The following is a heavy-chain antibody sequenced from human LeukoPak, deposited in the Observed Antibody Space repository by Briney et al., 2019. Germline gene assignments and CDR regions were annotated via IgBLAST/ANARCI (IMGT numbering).Heavy chain of an antibody. Sequence: SETLSLTCSVSGGSISSYYWSWIRQSAGKGLEWIGRISTSGSTNYNPSLKSRLTMSIDTSKNQFSLKLTSVTAADTAVYYCARETVSSSWYFDYWGQGTLVTVSS. CDR2: ISTSGST. D-gene: IGHD6-13*01. CDR1: GGSISSYY. CDR3: ARETVSSSWYFDY. J-gene: IGHJ4*02. V-gene: IGHV4-4*07.